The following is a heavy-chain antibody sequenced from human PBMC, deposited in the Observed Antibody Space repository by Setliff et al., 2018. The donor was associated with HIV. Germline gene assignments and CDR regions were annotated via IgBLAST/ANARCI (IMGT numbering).Heavy chain of an antibody. J-gene: IGHJ3*02. V-gene: IGHV1-3*01. D-gene: IGHD3-3*01. Sequence: ASVKVSCKASGDTFTTYALHWVRQAPGQRLEWMGWINAGNGDTKSSQKFQGRVTITRDTSASTAYMELSSLRSEDTGVYYCARLPFITIFGVLNGDDGFDIWGQGTMVTVSS. CDR3: ARLPFITIFGVLNGDDGFDI. CDR2: INAGNGDT. CDR1: GDTFTTYA.